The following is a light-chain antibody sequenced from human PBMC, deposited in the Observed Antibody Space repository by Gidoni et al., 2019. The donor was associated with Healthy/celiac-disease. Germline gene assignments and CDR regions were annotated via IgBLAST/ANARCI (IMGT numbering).Light chain of an antibody. Sequence: DIQLTQSPAFLSASVGDRVTITCRASQGISSYLAWYQQKQGKVPKLLIYAASTLQSGVPSRFSGSGSGTEFTLTISSLQPEDFATYYCQQRNSYPRTFGQGTKVEIK. CDR1: QGISSY. CDR3: QQRNSYPRT. V-gene: IGKV1-9*01. J-gene: IGKJ1*01. CDR2: AAS.